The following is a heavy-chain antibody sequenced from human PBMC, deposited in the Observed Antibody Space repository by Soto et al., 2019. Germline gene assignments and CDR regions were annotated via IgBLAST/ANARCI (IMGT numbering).Heavy chain of an antibody. CDR3: ARGLVVVSATYWYFEL. CDR1: GYTFTSYD. Sequence: QVQLVQSGAEVKKPGASVKVSCKASGYTFTSYDINWVRQAAGQGLEWIGWMNPNSGKAVYAQKFQGRVTMAANTSISTAYMELSSLRSDDTAVYFCARGLVVVSATYWYFELWGRGTLVTVSS. CDR2: MNPNSGKA. D-gene: IGHD2-15*01. J-gene: IGHJ2*01. V-gene: IGHV1-8*01.